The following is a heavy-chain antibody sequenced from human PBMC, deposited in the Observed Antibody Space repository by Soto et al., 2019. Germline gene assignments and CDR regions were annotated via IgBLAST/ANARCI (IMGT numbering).Heavy chain of an antibody. CDR3: ARGLISGSHYSGGWYYFDS. Sequence: QVQLQQSGTGLLKPSETLSLTCDVYGGSFSDYIWTWIRQTPGKGLRWIGQINHSGSANYNPSLKSRVTISVHTSSSQFSLELSSVTAADTAVYYCARGLISGSHYSGGWYYFDSWGQGTQVTVSS. D-gene: IGHD1-26*01. CDR2: INHSGSA. CDR1: GGSFSDYI. J-gene: IGHJ4*02. V-gene: IGHV4-34*01.